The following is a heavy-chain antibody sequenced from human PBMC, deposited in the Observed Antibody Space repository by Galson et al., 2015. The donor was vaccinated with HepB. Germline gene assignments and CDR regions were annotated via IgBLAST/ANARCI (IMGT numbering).Heavy chain of an antibody. V-gene: IGHV1-69*13. CDR2: IIPIFGTA. J-gene: IGHJ3*02. CDR3: ARDRGSGYCSSTSCYAFDI. D-gene: IGHD2-2*01. Sequence: QSGAEVKKPGASVKVSCKASGGTFSSYAISWVRQAPGQGLEWMGGIIPIFGTANYAQKFQGRVTITADESTSTAYMELSSLRSEDTAVYYCARDRGSGYCSSTSCYAFDIWGQGTMVTVSS. CDR1: GGTFSSYA.